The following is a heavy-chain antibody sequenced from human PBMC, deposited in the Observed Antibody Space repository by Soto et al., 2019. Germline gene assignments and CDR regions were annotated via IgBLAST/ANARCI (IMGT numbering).Heavy chain of an antibody. J-gene: IGHJ6*02. V-gene: IGHV1-69*06. CDR3: ARDQAMGTIFGVVTPYYYYYGMDV. CDR1: GGTFSSYA. CDR2: IIPICGTA. Sequence: SVKVSCKASGGTFSSYAISWVRQAPGQGLEWMGGIIPICGTANYAQKFQGRVTITADKSTSTAYMELSSLRSEDTAVYYCARDQAMGTIFGVVTPYYYYYGMDVWGQGTTVTVSS. D-gene: IGHD3-3*01.